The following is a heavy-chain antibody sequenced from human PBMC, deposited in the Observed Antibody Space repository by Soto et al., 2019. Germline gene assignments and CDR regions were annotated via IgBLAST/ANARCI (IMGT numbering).Heavy chain of an antibody. Sequence: GGSLRLSCAASGFTFSSYAMSWVRQAPGKGLEWVSAISGSGGSTYYADSVKGRFTISRDNSKNTLYLQMNSLRAEDTAVYYCAKVDSGVRYFDWLFDYWGQGTLVTVYS. CDR1: GFTFSSYA. V-gene: IGHV3-23*01. CDR3: AKVDSGVRYFDWLFDY. D-gene: IGHD3-9*01. J-gene: IGHJ4*02. CDR2: ISGSGGST.